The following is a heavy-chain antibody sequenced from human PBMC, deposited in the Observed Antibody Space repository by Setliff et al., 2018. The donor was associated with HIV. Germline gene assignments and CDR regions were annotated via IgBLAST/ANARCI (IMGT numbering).Heavy chain of an antibody. Sequence: GGSLRLSCAASGFTFSNFAMSWVRQAPGKGLEWVANISPDGSATYYVDSVKGRFTISRDNAKNSVFLQMNSLRAEDTGVYYCATQTGFYNSHWYDYWGQGTMVTVSS. CDR2: ISPDGSAT. J-gene: IGHJ4*02. V-gene: IGHV3-7*01. D-gene: IGHD6-13*01. CDR3: ATQTGFYNSHWYDY. CDR1: GFTFSNFA.